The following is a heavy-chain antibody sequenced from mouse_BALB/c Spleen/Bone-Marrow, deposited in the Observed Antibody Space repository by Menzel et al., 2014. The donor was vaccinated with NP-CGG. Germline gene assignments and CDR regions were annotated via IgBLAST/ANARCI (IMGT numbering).Heavy chain of an antibody. CDR1: GFDLSRYW. V-gene: IGHV4-1*02. D-gene: IGHD2-3*01. J-gene: IGHJ3*01. CDR2: INPDSSTI. Sequence: EVKLEESGGGLVHPGGSLKLSCAASGFDLSRYWMGWVRQAPGKGLEWIGEINPDSSTINYTPSLKDKFIISRDNAKNTLYLQMSKVRSEDTALYYCSRLGYYGGFAYWGQGTLVTVSA. CDR3: SRLGYYGGFAY.